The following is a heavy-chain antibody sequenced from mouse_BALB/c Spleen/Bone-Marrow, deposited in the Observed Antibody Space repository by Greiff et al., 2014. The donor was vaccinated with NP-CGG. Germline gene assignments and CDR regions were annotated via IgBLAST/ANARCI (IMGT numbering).Heavy chain of an antibody. CDR3: ARKGISTVIATAYYFDY. V-gene: IGHV1S132*01. Sequence: QVQLKESGAELVKPGASVKLSCKTSGYTFTSYWIQWVKQRPGQGLGWIGEIFPGTGTTYYNEKFKDKATLTIDTSSSTAYVQLSSLTSEDSAVYFCARKGISTVIATAYYFDYWGQGPTLTVSS. CDR2: IFPGTGTT. D-gene: IGHD2-4*01. CDR1: GYTFTSYW. J-gene: IGHJ2*01.